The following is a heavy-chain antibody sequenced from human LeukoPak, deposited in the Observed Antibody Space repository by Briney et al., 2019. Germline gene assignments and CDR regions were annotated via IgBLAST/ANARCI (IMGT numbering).Heavy chain of an antibody. CDR1: GGTFSSYA. D-gene: IGHD3-10*01. CDR2: INPNSGGT. J-gene: IGHJ6*03. V-gene: IGHV1-2*02. Sequence: ASVKVSCKASGGTFSSYAISWVRQAPGQGLEWPGWINPNSGGTDYAQKFQGRVTMTRDTSTSTAYMELSRLRSDDTAVYHCARGHGSYYYYMDVWGKGTTVTVSS. CDR3: ARGHGSYYYYMDV.